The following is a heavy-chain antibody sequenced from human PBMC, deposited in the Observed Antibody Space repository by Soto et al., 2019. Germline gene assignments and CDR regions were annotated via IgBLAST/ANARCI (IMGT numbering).Heavy chain of an antibody. Sequence: ASVKVSCKASGYTFTSYGISWVRQAPGQGLEWMGWISAYNGNTNYAQKLQGRVTMTTDTSTSTAYMGLRSLRSDDTAVYYCARKSQVVSVTYYYDSSDLNAFDIWGQGTMVT. V-gene: IGHV1-18*01. CDR2: ISAYNGNT. CDR3: ARKSQVVSVTYYYDSSDLNAFDI. J-gene: IGHJ3*02. CDR1: GYTFTSYG. D-gene: IGHD3-22*01.